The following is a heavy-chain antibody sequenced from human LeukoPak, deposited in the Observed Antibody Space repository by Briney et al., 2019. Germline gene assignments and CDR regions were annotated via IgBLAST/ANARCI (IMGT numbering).Heavy chain of an antibody. CDR2: IYYSGST. V-gene: IGHV4-59*08. J-gene: IGHJ4*02. CDR3: TRNAGSVGASYDY. Sequence: PSETLSLTCNVSGGSISSYYWSWIRQPPGKGLEWIGYIYYSGSTNYNPSLKSRVTTSVDTSKNQFPLKLTSVTAADTAVYYCTRNAGSVGASYDYWGQGTLVTVSS. CDR1: GGSISSYY. D-gene: IGHD2-15*01.